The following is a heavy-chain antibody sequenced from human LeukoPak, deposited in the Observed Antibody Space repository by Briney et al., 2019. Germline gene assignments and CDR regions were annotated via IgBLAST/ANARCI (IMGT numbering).Heavy chain of an antibody. D-gene: IGHD3-22*01. CDR3: ATGDLDSGGYYDY. Sequence: PGGSLRLSCAASGFTVSSNYMSWVRQAPGKGLEWVSVIYSGGSTYYADSVKGRFTISRDNSKNTLYLQMNSLRAEDTAVYYCATGDLDSGGYYDYWGQGTLVTVSS. CDR2: IYSGGST. V-gene: IGHV3-53*01. CDR1: GFTVSSNY. J-gene: IGHJ4*02.